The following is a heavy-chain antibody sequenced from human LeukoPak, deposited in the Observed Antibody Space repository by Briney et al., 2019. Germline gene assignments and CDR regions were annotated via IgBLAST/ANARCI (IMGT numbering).Heavy chain of an antibody. CDR2: ISSSSRTI. Sequence: GGSLRLSSAASGFTFSDYSVNSVPQAPGQGLECRSYISSSSRTIYYAESVKGRFTTPRDNAKNSLYPQMNSLRGEDTAVYYCASRPRFDTNVDSWGEGSLVSASS. CDR1: GFTFSDYS. D-gene: IGHD2-8*01. CDR3: ASRPRFDTNVDS. V-gene: IGHV3-48*01. J-gene: IGHJ4*02.